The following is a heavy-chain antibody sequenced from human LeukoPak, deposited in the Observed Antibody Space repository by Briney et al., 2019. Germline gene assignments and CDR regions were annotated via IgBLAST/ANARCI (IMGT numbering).Heavy chain of an antibody. CDR1: GGTFSSYA. Sequence: SVKVSCKASGGTFSSYAISWVRQAPGQGLEWMGGIIQIFGTANYVQKFQGRVTISTDESTSTAYMELSSLRSEDTAVYYCARDLGTAMVDGFDYWGQGTLVTVSS. J-gene: IGHJ4*02. CDR3: ARDLGTAMVDGFDY. D-gene: IGHD5-18*01. V-gene: IGHV1-69*05. CDR2: IIQIFGTA.